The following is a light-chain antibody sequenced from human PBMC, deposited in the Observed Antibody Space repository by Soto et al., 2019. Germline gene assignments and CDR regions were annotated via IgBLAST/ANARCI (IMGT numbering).Light chain of an antibody. Sequence: EIVLTQSPGTLSLSPGERATLSCRASQSITSSYLAWYQQKPGQAPRLLIYGASRRATDIPDRFSGSGSGIDFTLTISRLEPEDFAVYYCQLYDSSSYTFGQGTKVDIK. CDR1: QSITSSY. J-gene: IGKJ2*01. CDR3: QLYDSSSYT. V-gene: IGKV3-20*01. CDR2: GAS.